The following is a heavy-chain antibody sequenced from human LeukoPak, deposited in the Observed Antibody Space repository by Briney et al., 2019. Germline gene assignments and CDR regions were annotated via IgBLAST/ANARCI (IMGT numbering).Heavy chain of an antibody. D-gene: IGHD6-19*01. Sequence: GGSLRLSCAASGFTFSSYWMTWVRQAPGKGLEWVANIKTDGSQIYYVDSVKGRFTISRDNAENSLYLQMNSLRAEDTAVYYCARDPYSGGYGAYYYYYMDVWGKGTTVTVSS. J-gene: IGHJ6*03. CDR2: IKTDGSQI. CDR3: ARDPYSGGYGAYYYYYMDV. V-gene: IGHV3-7*01. CDR1: GFTFSSYW.